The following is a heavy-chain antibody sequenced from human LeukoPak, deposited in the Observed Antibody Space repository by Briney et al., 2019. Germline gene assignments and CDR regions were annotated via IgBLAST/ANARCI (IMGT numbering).Heavy chain of an antibody. Sequence: SETLSLTCTVSGGSMSGFYWSWLRQPAGKGLEWIGRLYVSGTTTYNPSLKSRVTMSVEPSKNQFSLNLTSVTAADTAVYYCAGHHPRNTVDFWGQGTLVTVSS. V-gene: IGHV4-4*07. CDR2: LYVSGTT. CDR3: AGHHPRNTVDF. D-gene: IGHD2/OR15-2a*01. CDR1: GGSMSGFY. J-gene: IGHJ4*02.